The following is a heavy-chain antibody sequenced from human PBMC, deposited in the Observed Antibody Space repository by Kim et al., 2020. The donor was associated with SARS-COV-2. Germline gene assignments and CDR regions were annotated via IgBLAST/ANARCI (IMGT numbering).Heavy chain of an antibody. J-gene: IGHJ5*02. V-gene: IGHV3-30-3*01. D-gene: IGHD1-26*01. CDR3: ARSGILGTRGWFDP. CDR1: GFTFSSYA. Sequence: GGSLRLSCAASGFTFSSYAMHWVRQVPGKGLEWVAVISYDGSDEYYGDSVKGRFTISRDNSKNTLHLQMNSLRAEDTAVYYCARSGILGTRGWFDPWGQGTLVTVSS. CDR2: ISYDGSDE.